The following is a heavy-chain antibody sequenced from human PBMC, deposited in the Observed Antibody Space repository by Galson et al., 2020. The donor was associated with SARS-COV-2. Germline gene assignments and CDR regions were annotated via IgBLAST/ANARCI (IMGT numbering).Heavy chain of an antibody. D-gene: IGHD3-10*01. V-gene: IGHV4-30-4*01. Sequence: ETSETLSLPCTVSGGSLSSGHYYWSWIRKPPGKGLEWIGQVYHSGNTSYNPSLESRLTLSVDTSKNLFSLQLRSVTAADTAVYYCARGNRGFDYWGQGVLVTVSS. CDR2: VYHSGNT. CDR3: ARGNRGFDY. CDR1: GGSLSSGHYY. J-gene: IGHJ4*02.